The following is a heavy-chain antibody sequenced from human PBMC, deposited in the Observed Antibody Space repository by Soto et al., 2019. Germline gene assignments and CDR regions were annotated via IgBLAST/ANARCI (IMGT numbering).Heavy chain of an antibody. Sequence: QVHLVQSGAEVKKPGSSVKVSCKASGGTFSNHAINWVRQAPGQGLEWMGRIIPIFTTTNYAQKFQGRVTITADKSSIXXYMELSSLKHDDTAVYYCAREVAADGTFREDVFDIWGQGTLVTVSS. CDR1: GGTFSNHA. CDR2: IIPIFTTT. V-gene: IGHV1-69*14. J-gene: IGHJ3*02. CDR3: AREVAADGTFREDVFDI. D-gene: IGHD6-13*01.